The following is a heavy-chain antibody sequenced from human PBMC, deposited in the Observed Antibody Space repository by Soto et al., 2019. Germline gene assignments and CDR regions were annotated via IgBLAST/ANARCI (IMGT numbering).Heavy chain of an antibody. J-gene: IGHJ3*02. CDR3: GKDSTRYCSSTSCYDAFDI. V-gene: IGHV3-23*01. Sequence: EVQLLESGGGLVQPGGSLRLSCAASGFTFSSYAMSWVRQAPGKGLEWVSAISGSGGSTYYADSVKGRFTISRDNSKNTLYLQMNSLRAEDRAVYYCGKDSTRYCSSTSCYDAFDIWGQGTMVTVSS. CDR2: ISGSGGST. D-gene: IGHD2-2*01. CDR1: GFTFSSYA.